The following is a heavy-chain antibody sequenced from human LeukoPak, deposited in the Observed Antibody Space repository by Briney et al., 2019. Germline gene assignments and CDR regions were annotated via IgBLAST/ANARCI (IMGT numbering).Heavy chain of an antibody. D-gene: IGHD4-17*01. CDR2: IIPILGIA. Sequence: GASVKVSCKASGYTFTSYYMHWVRQAPGQGLEWMGRIIPILGIANYAQKFQGRVTITADKSTSTAYMELSSLRSEDTAVYYCAGAATVTVYYYYYYGMDVWGQGTTVTVFS. V-gene: IGHV1-69*02. CDR1: GYTFTSYY. J-gene: IGHJ6*02. CDR3: AGAATVTVYYYYYYGMDV.